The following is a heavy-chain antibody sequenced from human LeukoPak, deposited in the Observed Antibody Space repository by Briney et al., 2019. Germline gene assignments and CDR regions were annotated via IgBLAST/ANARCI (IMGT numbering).Heavy chain of an antibody. D-gene: IGHD3-10*01. V-gene: IGHV1-69*05. J-gene: IGHJ4*02. CDR2: IIPIFGTA. CDR3: ARAYYYGSGSQQWSYYFDY. Sequence: SVTVSCKASGGTFSSYAISWVRQAPGQGLEWMGRIIPIFGTANYAQKFQGRVTITTDESTSTAYIELSSLRSEDTTVYYCARAYYYGSGSQQWSYYFDYWGQGTLVTVSS. CDR1: GGTFSSYA.